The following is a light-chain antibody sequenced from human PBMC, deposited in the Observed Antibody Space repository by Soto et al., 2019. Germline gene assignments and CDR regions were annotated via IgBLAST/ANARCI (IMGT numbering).Light chain of an antibody. Sequence: QSVLTQPPSASGTPGQRVTISCSGSSSNIGSNSVYWYQQLPGTAPKLLIYKNNQRPSGVPDRFSGSKSGTSASLAISGLRSEDEADYYCAAWDDSLSGHWVFGGGTQLTVL. J-gene: IGLJ3*02. CDR2: KNN. V-gene: IGLV1-47*01. CDR1: SSNIGSNS. CDR3: AAWDDSLSGHWV.